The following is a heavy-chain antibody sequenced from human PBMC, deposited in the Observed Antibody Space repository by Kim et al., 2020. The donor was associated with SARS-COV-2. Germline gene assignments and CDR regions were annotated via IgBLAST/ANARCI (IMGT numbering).Heavy chain of an antibody. J-gene: IGHJ6*03. CDR2: TYYRSKWYN. CDR1: GDSVSSNSVV. Sequence: SQTLSLTCAISGDSVSSNSVVWSWIRQSPSRGLEWLGRTYYRSKWYNEYAVSLKSRISINPDTANNQFSLHLNSVTPEDTAVYYCARGRNYLDVWGQGTTVTVSS. CDR3: ARGRNYLDV. V-gene: IGHV6-1*01.